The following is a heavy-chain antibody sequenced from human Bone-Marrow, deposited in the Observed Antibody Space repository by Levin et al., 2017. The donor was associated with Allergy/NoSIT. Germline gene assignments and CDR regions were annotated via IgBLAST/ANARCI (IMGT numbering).Heavy chain of an antibody. D-gene: IGHD4-17*01. J-gene: IGHJ3*02. V-gene: IGHV4-39*02. CDR1: GGSICSRDYY. CDR2: IYKSGST. Sequence: SETLSLTCTVSGGSICSRDYYWGWIRLSPGKGLEWIGSIYKSGSTYYNPSLKSRVTISVDTSKNQFSLRLSSVTAADTAVYYCARELGDYVPDAFDIWGQGTMVTVSS. CDR3: ARELGDYVPDAFDI.